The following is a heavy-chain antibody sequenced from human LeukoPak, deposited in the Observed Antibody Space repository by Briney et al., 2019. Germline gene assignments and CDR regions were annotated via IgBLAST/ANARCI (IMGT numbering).Heavy chain of an antibody. Sequence: HPGGSLRLSCAASGFTFSNFAMTWVRQAPGKGLEWVSSITGSHGPTYNTDSVKGRFTISRDNSKNTLYLEMNSLRPEDTAVYYCARDKGTGGITFGAVIVKNGMDVWGQGTTVTVSS. CDR1: GFTFSNFA. J-gene: IGHJ6*02. CDR3: ARDKGTGGITFGAVIVKNGMDV. CDR2: ITGSHGPT. D-gene: IGHD3-16*02. V-gene: IGHV3-23*01.